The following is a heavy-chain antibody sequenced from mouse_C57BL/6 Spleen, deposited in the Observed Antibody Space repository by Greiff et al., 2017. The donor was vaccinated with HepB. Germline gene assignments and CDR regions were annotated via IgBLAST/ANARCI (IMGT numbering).Heavy chain of an antibody. J-gene: IGHJ4*01. CDR1: GYTFTSYT. V-gene: IGHV1-4*01. CDR3: ARPTVVEGDYAMDY. CDR2: INPSSGYT. D-gene: IGHD1-1*01. Sequence: QVQLKESGAELARPGASVKMSCKASGYTFTSYTMHWVKQRPGQGLEWIGYINPSSGYTKYNQKFKDKATLTEDKSSSTAYMQLSSLTSEDSAVYYCARPTVVEGDYAMDYWGQGTSVTVSS.